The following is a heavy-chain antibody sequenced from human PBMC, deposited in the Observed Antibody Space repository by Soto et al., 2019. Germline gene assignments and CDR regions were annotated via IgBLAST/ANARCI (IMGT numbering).Heavy chain of an antibody. V-gene: IGHV1-8*01. Sequence: QVQLVQSGAEVKKPGASVKVSCKASGYTFTSYDINWVRQATGQGLEWMGWMNPNSGNTGYAQKFQGRVTMTRNTAISSAYVELSSLTSEEAAVYYCAGELSSGWFSNWGQGTLVTVSS. J-gene: IGHJ4*02. D-gene: IGHD6-19*01. CDR1: GYTFTSYD. CDR2: MNPNSGNT. CDR3: AGELSSGWFSN.